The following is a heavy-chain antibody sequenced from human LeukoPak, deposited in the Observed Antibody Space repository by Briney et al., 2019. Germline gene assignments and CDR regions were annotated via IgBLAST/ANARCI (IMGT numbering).Heavy chain of an antibody. J-gene: IGHJ4*02. V-gene: IGHV4-59*12. CDR2: IYYSGST. CDR3: ARDKHGAAMVTFFDY. CDR1: GGSISSYY. D-gene: IGHD5-18*01. Sequence: SETLSLTCTVSGGSISSYYWSWIRQPPGKGLEWIGYIYYSGSTNYNPSLKSRVTISVDTSKNQFSLKLSSVTAADTAVYYCARDKHGAAMVTFFDYWGQGTLVIVSS.